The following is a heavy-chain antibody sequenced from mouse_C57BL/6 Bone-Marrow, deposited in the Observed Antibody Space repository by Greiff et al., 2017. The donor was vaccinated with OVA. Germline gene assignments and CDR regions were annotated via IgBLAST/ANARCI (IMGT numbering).Heavy chain of an antibody. D-gene: IGHD1-1*01. CDR3: ARGDYYGSSSYYFDY. V-gene: IGHV1-59*01. CDR1: GYTFTSYW. J-gene: IGHJ2*01. Sequence: QVQLQQPGAELVRPGTSVKLSCKASGYTFTSYWMHWVKQRPGQGLEWIGVIDPSDSYTNYNQKFKGKATLTVDTSSSTAYMQLSSLTSEDSAVYDCARGDYYGSSSYYFDYWGQGTTLTVSS. CDR2: IDPSDSYT.